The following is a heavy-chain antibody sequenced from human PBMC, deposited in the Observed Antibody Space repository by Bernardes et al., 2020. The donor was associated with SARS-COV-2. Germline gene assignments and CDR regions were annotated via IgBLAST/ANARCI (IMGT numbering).Heavy chain of an antibody. CDR3: SQAGGSGKKYYFQF. CDR2: IYYDDDK. D-gene: IGHD3-10*01. CDR1: GFSLSTKGVG. V-gene: IGHV2-5*02. Sequence: TLVKPTQTLTLTCSFSGFSLSTKGVGVGWIRQPPGKALEWLALIYYDDDKYFSPSLKSRLTITKDTSKNEVVLTMTDMDPVDTGTYYCSQAGGSGKKYYFQFWGPGTLVTVSS. J-gene: IGHJ4*02.